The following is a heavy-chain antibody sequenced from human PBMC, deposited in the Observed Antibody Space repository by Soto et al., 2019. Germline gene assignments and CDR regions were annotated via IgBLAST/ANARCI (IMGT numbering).Heavy chain of an antibody. D-gene: IGHD2-21*01. CDR2: INPNSGGT. CDR3: ARQYCGGDCPFAY. J-gene: IGHJ4*02. V-gene: IGHV1-2*04. CDR1: GYTFTGYY. Sequence: ASVKVSCKASGYTFTGYYMHWVRQAPGQGLKWMGWINPNSGGTNYAQKFQGWVTMTRDTSISTAYMELSRLRSDDTAVYYCARQYCGGDCPFAYCGQGTLVTGSS.